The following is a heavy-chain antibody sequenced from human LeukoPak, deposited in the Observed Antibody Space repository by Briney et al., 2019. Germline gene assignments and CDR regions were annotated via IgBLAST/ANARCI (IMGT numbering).Heavy chain of an antibody. CDR2: ISSSSNHI. J-gene: IGHJ4*02. CDR1: GFAFSSYS. V-gene: IGHV3-21*06. CDR3: ARDGVFYYDSVWGTYRSYYFDN. D-gene: IGHD3-16*02. Sequence: GGSLRLSCAASGFAFSSYSMNWVRLAPGKGLEWVSSISSSSNHIYYSDSVKGRFTTSRDNAENSLYLQMHSLRAEDTAVYFCARDGVFYYDSVWGTYRSYYFDNWGRGTLVTVSS.